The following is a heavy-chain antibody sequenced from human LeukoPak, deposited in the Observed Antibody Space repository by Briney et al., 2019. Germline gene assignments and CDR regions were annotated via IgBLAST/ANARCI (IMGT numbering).Heavy chain of an antibody. D-gene: IGHD1-26*01. Sequence: ASVKVSCKASGYTFSGYYIHWVRQAPGQGLEWMGWINPNNGGTNYASNFKGRVTKTRDTSISTVFMEARSLRSDDTAVYYCARYRYSGSSRSPFATWGQGTMVTVSS. CDR2: INPNNGGT. V-gene: IGHV1-2*02. CDR1: GYTFSGYY. J-gene: IGHJ3*02. CDR3: ARYRYSGSSRSPFAT.